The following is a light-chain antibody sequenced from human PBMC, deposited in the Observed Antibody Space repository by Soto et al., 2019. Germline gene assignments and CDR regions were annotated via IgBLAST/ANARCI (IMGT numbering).Light chain of an antibody. CDR1: QSVSSSY. Sequence: EIVLTQSPGTLSLSPGERATLSCRASQSVSSSYLAWYQQKPGQAPRLLIYGASSRATGIPDRFSGSGSGTDFTLTISRLGPEDFAVFYCQHYDSLPITFGQGTRLEIK. V-gene: IGKV3-20*01. J-gene: IGKJ5*01. CDR2: GAS. CDR3: QHYDSLPIT.